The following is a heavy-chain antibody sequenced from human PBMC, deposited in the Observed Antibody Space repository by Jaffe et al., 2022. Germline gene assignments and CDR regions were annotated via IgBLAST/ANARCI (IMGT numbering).Heavy chain of an antibody. CDR2: IYHSGST. J-gene: IGHJ4*02. V-gene: IGHV4-38-2*01. CDR3: ATTERWLQVIDY. Sequence: QVQLQESGPGLVKPSETLSLTCAVSGYSISSGYYWGWIRQPPGKGLEWIGSIYHSGSTYYNPSLKSRVTISVDTSKNQFSLKLSSVTAADTAVYYCATTERWLQVIDYWGQGTLVTVSS. CDR1: GYSISSGYY. D-gene: IGHD5-12*01.